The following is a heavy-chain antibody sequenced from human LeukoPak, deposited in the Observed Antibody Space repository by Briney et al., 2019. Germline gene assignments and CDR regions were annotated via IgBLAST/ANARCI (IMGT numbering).Heavy chain of an antibody. CDR3: ARSPRTFKGSGPLYYFDY. CDR1: GFTFSDYY. J-gene: IGHJ4*02. V-gene: IGHV3-7*01. D-gene: IGHD3-10*01. Sequence: GGSLRLSCAASGFTFSDYYMSWIRQAPGKGLEWVANIKQDGSEKYYVDSVKGRFTISRDNAKNSLYLQMNSLRAEDTAVYYCARSPRTFKGSGPLYYFDYWGQGTLVTVSS. CDR2: IKQDGSEK.